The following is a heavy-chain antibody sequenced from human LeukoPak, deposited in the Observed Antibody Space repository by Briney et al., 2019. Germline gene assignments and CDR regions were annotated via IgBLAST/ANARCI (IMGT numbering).Heavy chain of an antibody. Sequence: ASVKVSCKASGYTFTSYDINWVRQATGQGLEWMGWMNPSSGNTGYAQKFQGRVTITRNTSISTAYMELSSLRSEDTAVYYCARELGSPYYYYYYMDVWGKGTTVTVSS. D-gene: IGHD3-10*01. J-gene: IGHJ6*03. V-gene: IGHV1-8*03. CDR3: ARELGSPYYYYYYMDV. CDR1: GYTFTSYD. CDR2: MNPSSGNT.